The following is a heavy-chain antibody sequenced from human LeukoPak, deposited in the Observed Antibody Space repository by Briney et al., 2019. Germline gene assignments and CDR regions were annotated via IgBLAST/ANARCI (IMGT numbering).Heavy chain of an antibody. V-gene: IGHV3-53*01. Sequence: GGSLRLSCAASGFTVSSNYMSWVRQAPGKGLEGVSVIYSGGSTYYADSVKGRFTISRDNSKNTLYLQMNSLRAEDTAVYYCARELVAGTSAANYFDYWGQGTLVTVSS. CDR3: ARELVAGTSAANYFDY. D-gene: IGHD6-19*01. J-gene: IGHJ4*02. CDR2: IYSGGST. CDR1: GFTVSSNY.